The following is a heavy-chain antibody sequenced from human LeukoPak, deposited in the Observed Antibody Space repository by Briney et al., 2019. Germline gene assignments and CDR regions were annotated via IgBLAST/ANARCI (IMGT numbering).Heavy chain of an antibody. J-gene: IGHJ4*02. V-gene: IGHV4-34*01. CDR2: INHSGST. Sequence: PSETLSLTCAVYGGSFSGYYWSWIRQPPGKGLEWIGEINHSGSTNYNPSLKSRVTISVDTSKNQFSLKLSSVTAADTAVYFCARGARKGDDYGGFFDYWGQGTLVTVSS. D-gene: IGHD4-23*01. CDR1: GGSFSGYY. CDR3: ARGARKGDDYGGFFDY.